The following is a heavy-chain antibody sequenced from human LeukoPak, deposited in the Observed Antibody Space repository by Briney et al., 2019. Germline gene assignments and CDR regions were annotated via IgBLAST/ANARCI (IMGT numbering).Heavy chain of an antibody. D-gene: IGHD6-13*01. CDR1: GYSISSGYY. Sequence: SETLSLTCIVSGYSISSGYYWGWIRQPPGKGLEWIGNIHHSGSTYYNPSLKSRVAISVDTSKNQLSLKLTSVTAADTAVYYCARVAAGIGFFQHWGQGTLVTVSS. CDR2: IHHSGST. J-gene: IGHJ1*01. V-gene: IGHV4-38-2*02. CDR3: ARVAAGIGFFQH.